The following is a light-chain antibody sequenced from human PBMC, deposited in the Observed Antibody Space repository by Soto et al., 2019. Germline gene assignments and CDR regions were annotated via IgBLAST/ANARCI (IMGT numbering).Light chain of an antibody. J-gene: IGLJ1*01. V-gene: IGLV1-51*01. CDR1: NSYIGNNY. CDR2: DNN. Sequence: QSVLTQPPSVSATPGQTVTISCSGSNSYIGNNYVSWYQQLPGTAPKLLIYDNNKRPSEIHDRFSGSKAGTSATLGITGVQKGDWADYYCGTWDSSLIAGVFGTRTKVTDL. CDR3: GTWDSSLIAGV.